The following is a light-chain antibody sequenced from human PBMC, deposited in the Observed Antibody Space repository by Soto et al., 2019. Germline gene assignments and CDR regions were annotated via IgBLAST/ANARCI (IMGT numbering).Light chain of an antibody. J-gene: IGKJ3*01. V-gene: IGKV3-11*01. CDR3: QQRSNWPT. CDR1: QRVSSY. Sequence: EIVLTQSPATLSLSPGERATLSCRASQRVSSYLAWYPQKPGQAPRLLIYGASNRATGIPARFSGSGSGTDLTLTSRRLEPEDFAVYYCQQRSNWPTFGHGTKVEIK. CDR2: GAS.